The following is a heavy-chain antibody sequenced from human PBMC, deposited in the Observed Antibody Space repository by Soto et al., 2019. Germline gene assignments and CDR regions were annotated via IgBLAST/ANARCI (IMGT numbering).Heavy chain of an antibody. CDR2: ISWDGGST. D-gene: IGHD3-22*01. J-gene: IGHJ6*02. CDR1: GFTFDDYT. V-gene: IGHV3-43*01. CDR3: AKGIGVLLGGMDG. Sequence: GGSLRLSCAASGFTFDDYTMHWVRQAPGKGLEWVSLISWDGGSTYYADSVKGRFTISRDNSKNSLYLQMNSLRTEDTDLYYCAKGIGVLLGGMDGWGQGTTVTVSS.